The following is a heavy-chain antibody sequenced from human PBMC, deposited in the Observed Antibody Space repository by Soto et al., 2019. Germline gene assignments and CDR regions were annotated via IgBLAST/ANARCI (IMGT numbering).Heavy chain of an antibody. CDR1: GYTFTSYD. CDR3: ARAEDEWFGELL. V-gene: IGHV1-8*01. D-gene: IGHD3-10*01. CDR2: MNPNSGNT. J-gene: IGHJ4*02. Sequence: VQLVQSGAEVKKPGASVKVSCKASGYTFTSYDINWVRQATGQGLEWMGWMNPNSGNTGYAQKFQGRVTMTRNTSISKAYMEMRSRKSENTAVYYCARAEDEWFGELLWGQGTLVTVSA.